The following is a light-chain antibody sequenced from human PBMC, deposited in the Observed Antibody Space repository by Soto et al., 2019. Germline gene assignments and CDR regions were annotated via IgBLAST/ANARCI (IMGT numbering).Light chain of an antibody. J-gene: IGLJ1*01. CDR1: NSRSGSNY. CDR2: RND. Sequence: VLPQPPSASGTPGQRVTISCSTTNSRSGSNYVYWYQQPPGAAPKLLIYRNDQRPSGVPDRFSASKSGTSASLAISGLRSEDEADYFCAKWDDSLRVYVFGSGTKVTVL. V-gene: IGLV1-47*01. CDR3: AKWDDSLRVYV.